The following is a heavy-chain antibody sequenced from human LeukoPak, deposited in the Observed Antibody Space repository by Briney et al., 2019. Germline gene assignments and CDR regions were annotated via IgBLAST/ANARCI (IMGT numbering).Heavy chain of an antibody. CDR1: GFTFSNHA. CDR3: AKGAIRATVTTGFDY. CDR2: ISGSGGST. J-gene: IGHJ4*02. V-gene: IGHV3-23*01. Sequence: GSLRLSCSASGFTFSNHAMNWVRQAPGKGLEWVSAISGSGGSTYYADSVKGRFTISRDNSKNTLYLQMNSLRAEDTAVYYCAKGAIRATVTTGFDYWGQGTLVTVSS. D-gene: IGHD4-17*01.